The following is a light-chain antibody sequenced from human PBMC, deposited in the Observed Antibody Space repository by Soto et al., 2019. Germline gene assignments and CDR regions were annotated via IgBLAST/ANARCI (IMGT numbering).Light chain of an antibody. J-gene: IGLJ1*01. CDR3: TSYASSSTLYV. CDR2: DVT. CDR1: SSDVGRFNY. V-gene: IGLV2-14*01. Sequence: QSALTQPASVSGSPGQSITISCTGTSSDVGRFNYVSWYQQHPGKAPKLIIYDVTNRPSGISYHFSGSKSGNTASLTISGLQAEDEADYYCTSYASSSTLYVFGIGTKLTVL.